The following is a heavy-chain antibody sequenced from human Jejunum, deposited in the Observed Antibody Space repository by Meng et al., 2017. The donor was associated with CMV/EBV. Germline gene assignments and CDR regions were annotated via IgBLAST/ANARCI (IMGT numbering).Heavy chain of an antibody. J-gene: IGHJ4*02. V-gene: IGHV3-7*01. CDR3: ARALYSYGLGARFDF. CDR1: FNFGTFW. Sequence: FNFGTFWMSWVRQAPGKGLEWVANIKDDGSEKYSVDSVKGRFTISRDNAKNSLSLQMNSLRAEDTAVYYCARALYSYGLGARFDFWGQGSLVTVSS. D-gene: IGHD5-18*01. CDR2: IKDDGSEK.